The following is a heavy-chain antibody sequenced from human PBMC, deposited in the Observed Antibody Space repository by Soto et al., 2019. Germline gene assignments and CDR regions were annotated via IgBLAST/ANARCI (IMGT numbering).Heavy chain of an antibody. D-gene: IGHD2-15*01. CDR2: ISSSSSYI. CDR3: AKALDQIRVVIASTPGMDV. V-gene: IGHV3-21*01. CDR1: GFTFSSYS. J-gene: IGHJ6*02. Sequence: GGSLRLSCAASGFTFSSYSMNWVRQAPGKGLEWVSSISSSSSYIYYADSVKGRFTISRDNAKNTLYLQMNSLRAEDTAVYYCAKALDQIRVVIASTPGMDVWGQGTTVTVSS.